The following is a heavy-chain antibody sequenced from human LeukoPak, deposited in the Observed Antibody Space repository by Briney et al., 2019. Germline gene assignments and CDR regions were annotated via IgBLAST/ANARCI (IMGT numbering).Heavy chain of an antibody. J-gene: IGHJ6*03. CDR2: ISGSGGST. CDR3: AKAFTIFGVVIAMDV. Sequence: GGSLRLSCAASGFTFSSYAMSWVRQAPGKGLGWVSAISGSGGSTYYADSVKGRFTISRDNTKNTLYLQMNSLRAEDTAVYYCAKAFTIFGVVIAMDVWGKGTTVTVSS. CDR1: GFTFSSYA. V-gene: IGHV3-23*01. D-gene: IGHD3-3*01.